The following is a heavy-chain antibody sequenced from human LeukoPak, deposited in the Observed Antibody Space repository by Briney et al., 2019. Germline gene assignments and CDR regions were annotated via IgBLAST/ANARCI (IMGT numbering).Heavy chain of an antibody. CDR2: ISSNGGNT. CDR3: AKDRSGYSYGYADY. Sequence: GGSLRLSCAASGFTFSSYAMSWVRQAPGKGLEWVSAISSNGGNTYYANSVKGRFTISRDNSKNTLYLQMGSLRTEDMAVYYCAKDRSGYSYGYADYWGQGTLVTVSS. V-gene: IGHV3-64*01. J-gene: IGHJ4*02. D-gene: IGHD5-18*01. CDR1: GFTFSSYA.